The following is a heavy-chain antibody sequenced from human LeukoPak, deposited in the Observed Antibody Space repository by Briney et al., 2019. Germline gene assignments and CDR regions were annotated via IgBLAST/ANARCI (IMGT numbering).Heavy chain of an antibody. CDR1: GFTFSTYW. V-gene: IGHV3-7*01. J-gene: IGHJ4*02. Sequence: GGSLRLSCAASGFTFSTYWMNWVRQAPGKGLEWVANIKQDGSGEYYVDSVKGRFTISRDNAKNSLYLQMNSLRAEDTAVYYCTRDHWRSFDYWGQGTLVTVSS. D-gene: IGHD1-1*01. CDR2: IKQDGSGE. CDR3: TRDHWRSFDY.